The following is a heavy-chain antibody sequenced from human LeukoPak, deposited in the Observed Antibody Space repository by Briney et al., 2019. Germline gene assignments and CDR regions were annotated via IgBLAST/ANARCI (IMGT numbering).Heavy chain of an antibody. CDR1: GYSISSGYY. D-gene: IGHD3-22*01. J-gene: IGHJ4*02. Sequence: SETLSLTCSVSGYSISSGYYWAWIRQPPGKGLEWIGTIYHSGNTYYTPSLKSRVTISVDTSKNQFSLNLSSVAAADTAVYYCARGPLGYYDSSGYYYRTNFYYFDYWGQGTLVTVSS. CDR2: IYHSGNT. V-gene: IGHV4-38-2*02. CDR3: ARGPLGYYDSSGYYYRTNFYYFDY.